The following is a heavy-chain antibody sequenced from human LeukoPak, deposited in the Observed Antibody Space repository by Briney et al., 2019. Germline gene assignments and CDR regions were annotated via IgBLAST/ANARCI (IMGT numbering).Heavy chain of an antibody. CDR1: GGSISSYY. D-gene: IGHD1-26*01. J-gene: IGHJ3*02. CDR3: AREGRGALNDAFDI. CDR2: LNADYNI. V-gene: IGHV3-69-1*02. Sequence: ETLSLTCTFSGGSISSYYWSWIRQPPGKGLEWVSCLNADYNIYYAGSVKGRFTISRDNAKNSLYLQMNSLRAEDTAVYFCAREGRGALNDAFDIWGRGTMVTVSS.